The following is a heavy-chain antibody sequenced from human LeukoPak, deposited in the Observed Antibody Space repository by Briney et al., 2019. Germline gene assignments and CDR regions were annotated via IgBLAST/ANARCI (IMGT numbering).Heavy chain of an antibody. CDR1: GGTFSSYA. V-gene: IGHV1-3*01. J-gene: IGHJ4*02. Sequence: ASVKVSCKASGGTFSSYAISWVRQAPGQRLEWMGWINAGNGNTKYSQKFQGRVTITRDTSASTAYMELSSLRSEDTAVYYCARDWGKAAAGNAVWGQGTLVTVSS. CDR2: INAGNGNT. D-gene: IGHD6-13*01. CDR3: ARDWGKAAAGNAV.